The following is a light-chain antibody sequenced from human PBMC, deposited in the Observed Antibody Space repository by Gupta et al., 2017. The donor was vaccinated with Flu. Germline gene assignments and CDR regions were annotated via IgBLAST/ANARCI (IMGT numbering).Light chain of an antibody. CDR3: QAWDSSTYV. J-gene: IGLJ1*01. Sequence: LSQPPSVSVSPGPAATLPRPGDQLGQLGDKYACWYQQKPGQAPVLVIYQDSKRPSGIPERFSGSNSGNTATLTISGTQALDEADYYCQAWDSSTYVFGTGTKVTVL. V-gene: IGLV3-1*01. CDR2: QDS. CDR1: QLGQLGDKY.